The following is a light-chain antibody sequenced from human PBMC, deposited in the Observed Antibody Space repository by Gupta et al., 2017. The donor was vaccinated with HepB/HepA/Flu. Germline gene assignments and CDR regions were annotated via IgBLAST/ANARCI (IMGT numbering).Light chain of an antibody. J-gene: IGKJ2*04. V-gene: IGKV1-5*03. CDR2: EAS. CDR1: QSISTW. CDR3: QQYNNYCS. Sequence: DIQMTQSPSTLSASVGDRVTITCRASQSISTWMAWYQQKPGKAPQRLIHEASNLMRGVPSRFSGSGSGTEFTLTISSLQPDDFATYYCQQYNNYCSFAQGTKLEIK.